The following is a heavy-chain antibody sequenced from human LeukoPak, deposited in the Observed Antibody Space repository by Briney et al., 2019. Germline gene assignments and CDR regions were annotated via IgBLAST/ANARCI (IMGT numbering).Heavy chain of an antibody. V-gene: IGHV3-21*04. J-gene: IGHJ4*02. CDR3: AKTSPYYYGSGRWFDY. D-gene: IGHD3-10*01. CDR1: GFTFSSYS. CDR2: ISSSSSYI. Sequence: GGSLRLSCAASGFTFSSYSMNWVRQAPGKGLEWVSSISSSSSYIYYADSVKGRFTISRDNAKNSLYLQMNSLRAEDTAVYYCAKTSPYYYGSGRWFDYWGQGTLVTVSS.